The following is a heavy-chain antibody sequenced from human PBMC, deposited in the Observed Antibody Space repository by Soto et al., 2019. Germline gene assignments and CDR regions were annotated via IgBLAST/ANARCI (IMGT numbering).Heavy chain of an antibody. CDR1: GGSISSGDYY. J-gene: IGHJ4*02. V-gene: IGHV4-30-4*01. Sequence: PSETLSLTCTVSGGSISSGDYYWSWIRQPPGKGLEWIGYIYYSGSTYYNPSLKSRVTISVDTSKNQFSLKLSSVTAADTAVYYCAGEVGDYMLRYFDYWGQGTLVTVSS. CDR2: IYYSGST. CDR3: AGEVGDYMLRYFDY. D-gene: IGHD4-17*01.